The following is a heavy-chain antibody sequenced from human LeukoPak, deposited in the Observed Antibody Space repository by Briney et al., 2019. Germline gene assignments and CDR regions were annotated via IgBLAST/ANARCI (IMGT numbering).Heavy chain of an antibody. D-gene: IGHD5-24*01. Sequence: PSETLPLTCTVSGGSISSSSYYWGWIRQPPGKGLEWIGSIYYSGSTYYNPSLKSRVTISVDTSKNQFSLKLSSVTAADTAVYYCARLERWLQLNFDYWGQGTLVTVSS. J-gene: IGHJ4*02. V-gene: IGHV4-39*01. CDR3: ARLERWLQLNFDY. CDR2: IYYSGST. CDR1: GGSISSSSYY.